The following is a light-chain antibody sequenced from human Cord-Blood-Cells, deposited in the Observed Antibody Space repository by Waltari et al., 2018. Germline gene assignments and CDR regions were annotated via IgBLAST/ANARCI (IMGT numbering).Light chain of an antibody. V-gene: IGKV3-11*01. CDR2: DAS. CDR1: QSVSSY. CDR3: QQHSNWPPIT. Sequence: EIVLTQSPATLSLSPGERATLSCRASQSVSSYLAWYQQKPGQAPRLLIYDASNRATGIPAMFSGSGSGTDFTLTISSLEPEDFAVYYCQQHSNWPPITFGQGTRLEIK. J-gene: IGKJ5*01.